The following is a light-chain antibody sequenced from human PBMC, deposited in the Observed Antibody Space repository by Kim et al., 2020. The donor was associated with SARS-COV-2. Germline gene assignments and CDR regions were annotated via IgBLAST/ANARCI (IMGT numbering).Light chain of an antibody. Sequence: LPPGERATPSCRASQSVNNYLAWYQQKPGQAPRLLLYDVSNRATGIPARFSGSGSGTDFTLTISSLEPEDFAVYYCQHRKTWPVTFGGGTKVDIK. CDR2: DVS. J-gene: IGKJ4*01. V-gene: IGKV3-11*01. CDR3: QHRKTWPVT. CDR1: QSVNNY.